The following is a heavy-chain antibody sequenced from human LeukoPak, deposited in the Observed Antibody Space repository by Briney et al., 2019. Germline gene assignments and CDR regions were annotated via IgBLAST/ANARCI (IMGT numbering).Heavy chain of an antibody. Sequence: SVTVSCKASGGTFSSYAISWVRQAPGQGLEWMGGIIPIFGTANYAQKLQGRVTITADKSTSTAYMELSSLRSEDTAVYYCASVGDYGDYDYYYYGMDVWGKGTTVTVSS. CDR2: IIPIFGTA. J-gene: IGHJ6*04. CDR3: ASVGDYGDYDYYYYGMDV. D-gene: IGHD4-17*01. CDR1: GGTFSSYA. V-gene: IGHV1-69*06.